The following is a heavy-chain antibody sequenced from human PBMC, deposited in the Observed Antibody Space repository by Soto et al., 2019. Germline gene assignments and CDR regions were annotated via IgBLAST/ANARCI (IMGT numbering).Heavy chain of an antibody. J-gene: IGHJ6*02. D-gene: IGHD3-3*01. CDR2: ISAYNGNT. CDR1: GYTFTSYG. Sequence: GASVKVSCKASGYTFTSYGISWVRQAPGQGLEWMGWISAYNGNTNYAQKLQGRVTMTTDTSTSTAYMELRSLRSDDTAVYYCARGRIGSYDFWSGYSHYYYYGMDVWGQGTTVTVSS. CDR3: ARGRIGSYDFWSGYSHYYYYGMDV. V-gene: IGHV1-18*01.